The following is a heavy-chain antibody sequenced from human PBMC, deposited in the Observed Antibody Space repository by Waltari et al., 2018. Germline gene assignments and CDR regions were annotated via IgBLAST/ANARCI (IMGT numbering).Heavy chain of an antibody. CDR3: ALAVAGAAEYYFDY. V-gene: IGHV4-61*02. J-gene: IGHJ4*02. CDR1: GGSISSGSYY. Sequence: QVQLQESGPGLVKPSQTLSLTCTVSGGSISSGSYYWSWIRPPAGKGLEWIGRSYTSGRTNYKPSLKSRGTISVDTSKNQFSLKLSSVTAADTAVYYCALAVAGAAEYYFDYWGQGTLVTVSS. D-gene: IGHD6-19*01. CDR2: SYTSGRT.